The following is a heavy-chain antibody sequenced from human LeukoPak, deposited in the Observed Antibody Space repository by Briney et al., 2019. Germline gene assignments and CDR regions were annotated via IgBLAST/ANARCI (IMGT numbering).Heavy chain of an antibody. V-gene: IGHV5-51*01. D-gene: IGHD2-8*01. Sequence: GESLKISCEASGYTFTSNWIGWVRQMPGKGLEWVGNINPGNSDARYSPSFQGQVTISADKSTNTAHLQWSSLKASDTATYFCARLRGEYTNGAREYFMDVWGNGTTVIVSS. CDR1: GYTFTSNW. J-gene: IGHJ6*03. CDR3: ARLRGEYTNGAREYFMDV. CDR2: INPGNSDA.